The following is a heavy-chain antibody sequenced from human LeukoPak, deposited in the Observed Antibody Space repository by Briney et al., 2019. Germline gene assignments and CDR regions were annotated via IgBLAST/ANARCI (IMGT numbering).Heavy chain of an antibody. Sequence: SETLSLTCAVYGGSFSGYYWSWIRQPPGKGLEWIGEINHSGSTNYNPSLKSRVTISVDTSKNQFSLKLSSVTAADTAVYYCAGTQIAVAGTLDYWGQGTLVTVSS. D-gene: IGHD6-19*01. CDR1: GGSFSGYY. V-gene: IGHV4-34*01. J-gene: IGHJ4*02. CDR2: INHSGST. CDR3: AGTQIAVAGTLDY.